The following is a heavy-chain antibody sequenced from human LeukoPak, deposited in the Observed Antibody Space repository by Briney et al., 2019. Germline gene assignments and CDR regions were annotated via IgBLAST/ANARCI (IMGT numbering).Heavy chain of an antibody. CDR3: AKAAGRGYNYGDYFDY. CDR1: GFTFSSYA. J-gene: IGHJ4*02. CDR2: ISGSGGST. D-gene: IGHD5-18*01. Sequence: GGSLRLSCAASGFTFSSYAMSWVRQAPGKGLEWVSGISGSGGSTHYADSVKDRFTISRDNSKNTLYVQMNSLRAADTAVYYCAKAAGRGYNYGDYFDYWGQGTLVTVSS. V-gene: IGHV3-23*01.